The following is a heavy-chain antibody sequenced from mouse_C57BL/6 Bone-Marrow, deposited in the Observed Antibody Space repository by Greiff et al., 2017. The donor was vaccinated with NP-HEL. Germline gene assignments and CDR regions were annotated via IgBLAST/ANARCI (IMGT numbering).Heavy chain of an antibody. J-gene: IGHJ4*01. Sequence: QVQLQQPGTELVKPGASVYLSCTASGYTFTSYWVHWVQQRPGQGLEWIGKINPSDGGTNYNANFKGKATLTVDKSTSTSYMQLSSLTSEDSAVYYCARARYYSSSDEDYYAMDYWGQGTSVTVSS. CDR1: GYTFTSYW. CDR3: ARARYYSSSDEDYYAMDY. V-gene: IGHV1-53*01. D-gene: IGHD1-1*01. CDR2: INPSDGGT.